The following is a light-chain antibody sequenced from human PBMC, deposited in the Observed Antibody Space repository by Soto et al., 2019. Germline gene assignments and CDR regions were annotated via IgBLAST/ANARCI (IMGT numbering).Light chain of an antibody. CDR3: QQRSNWPVT. CDR1: QNVRTY. Sequence: EIVLTQSPATLSLSPGERAILSCRASQNVRTYLAWYQQKPGQAPRLLIYDASNRATGIPARFSGSGSGTDFTLTISSLAPEDFAVYYGQQRSNWPVTFGPGTKVDVK. J-gene: IGKJ3*01. V-gene: IGKV3-11*01. CDR2: DAS.